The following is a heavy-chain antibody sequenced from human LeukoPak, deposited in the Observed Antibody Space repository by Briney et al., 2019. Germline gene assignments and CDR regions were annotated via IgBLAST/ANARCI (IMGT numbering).Heavy chain of an antibody. CDR1: GFTFGDYA. J-gene: IGHJ6*04. Sequence: GGSLRLSCTASGFTFGDYAMSWVRQAPGKGLEWVGFIRSKAYGGTTEYAASVKGRFTISRDDSKSIAYLQMNSLKTEDTAVYYCTRDQVVLLWFGELSPHYGMDVWGKGTTVTVSS. D-gene: IGHD3-10*01. CDR3: TRDQVVLLWFGELSPHYGMDV. CDR2: IRSKAYGGTT. V-gene: IGHV3-49*04.